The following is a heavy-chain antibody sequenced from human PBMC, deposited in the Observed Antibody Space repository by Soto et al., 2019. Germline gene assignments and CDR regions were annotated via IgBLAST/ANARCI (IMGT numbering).Heavy chain of an antibody. J-gene: IGHJ4*02. CDR1: GFTFSTSA. CDR2: SIDTRGGT. V-gene: IGHV3-23*01. D-gene: IGHD2-21*02. Sequence: EVQLLESGGSLVQPGGSLRLSCAASGFTFSTSAMGWVRQAPGEGLEWVSSIDTRGGTYYTDSVKGRFTISRDNSKNTLYLQMNSLRAEDTAIFYCAKQVVVATIANYFDYWGQGTLVTVSS. CDR3: AKQVVVATIANYFDY.